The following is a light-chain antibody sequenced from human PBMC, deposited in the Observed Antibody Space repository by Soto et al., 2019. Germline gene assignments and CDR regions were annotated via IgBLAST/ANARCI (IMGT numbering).Light chain of an antibody. CDR2: GAS. V-gene: IGKV3D-20*02. J-gene: IGKJ5*01. Sequence: EIVLTQSPCTLSLSPGERATLSCRASQSVTSNYLAWYQQKPGQAPRLLIYGASIRATGIPDRFSGSGSGTDFTLTISSLQPEDFSVYYCQQRSNWPLITFGQGTRLEIK. CDR1: QSVTSNY. CDR3: QQRSNWPLIT.